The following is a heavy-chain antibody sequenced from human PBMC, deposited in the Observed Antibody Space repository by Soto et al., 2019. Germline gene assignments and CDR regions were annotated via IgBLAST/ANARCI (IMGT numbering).Heavy chain of an antibody. CDR1: GGSIRNSDSY. D-gene: IGHD2-21*01. CDR3: ARSVIFAYLTSGFDY. Sequence: QVQLQESGPGRVKPSQTLSLTCTVSGGSIRNSDSYWSWIRQPPGKGLEWIGYIYYSESAYYNPSVKSRVTISIDTSKNQFSLILRSVTAADTAVYYCARSVIFAYLTSGFDYWGQGTLVTVSA. V-gene: IGHV4-30-4*01. J-gene: IGHJ4*02. CDR2: IYYSESA.